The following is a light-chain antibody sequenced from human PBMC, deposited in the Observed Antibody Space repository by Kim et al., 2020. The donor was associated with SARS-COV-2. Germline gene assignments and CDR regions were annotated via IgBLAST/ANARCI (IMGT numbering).Light chain of an antibody. CDR2: GAS. Sequence: SPGERATLSCRASQSVSNNLAWYQHKPGRPHRLLIYGASTRATGVPARFSGSGSGTDFTLTVSSLQSEDFAVYYCHHYNDWPPGDTFGQGTKLEI. J-gene: IGKJ2*01. CDR3: HHYNDWPPGDT. V-gene: IGKV3-15*01. CDR1: QSVSNN.